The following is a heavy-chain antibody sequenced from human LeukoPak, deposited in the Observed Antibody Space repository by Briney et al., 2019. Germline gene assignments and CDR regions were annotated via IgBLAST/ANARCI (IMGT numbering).Heavy chain of an antibody. V-gene: IGHV3-23*01. Sequence: PGGTLRLSCAASGFTFSSYGMSWVRQAPGKGLEWVSAISGSGGSTYYADSVKGRFTISRDNAKNSLYLQMNSLRAEDTAVYYCARKYYYDSSGYYAGDYWGQGTLVTVSS. CDR2: ISGSGGST. CDR3: ARKYYYDSSGYYAGDY. J-gene: IGHJ4*02. D-gene: IGHD3-22*01. CDR1: GFTFSSYG.